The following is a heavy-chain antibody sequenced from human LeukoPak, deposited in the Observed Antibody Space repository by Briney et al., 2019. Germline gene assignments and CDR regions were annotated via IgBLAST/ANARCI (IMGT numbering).Heavy chain of an antibody. D-gene: IGHD3-22*01. V-gene: IGHV1-46*01. CDR3: ASQRYYYDSSGYLRGEPFGY. J-gene: IGHJ4*02. Sequence: ASVKVSCKASGYTFTSYYMHWVRQAPGQGLEWMGIINPSGGSTSYAQKFQGRVTMTRDTSTSTVYVELSSLRSEGTAVYYCASQRYYYDSSGYLRGEPFGYWGQGTLVTVSS. CDR2: INPSGGST. CDR1: GYTFTSYY.